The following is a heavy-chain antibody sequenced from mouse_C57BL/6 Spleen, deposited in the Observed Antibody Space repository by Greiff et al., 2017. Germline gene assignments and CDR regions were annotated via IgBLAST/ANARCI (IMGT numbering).Heavy chain of an antibody. CDR2: IDPETGGT. Sequence: VQLKQSGAELVRPGASVTLSCKASGYTFTDYEMHWVKQTPVHGLEWIGAIDPETGGTAYNQKFKGKAILTADKSSSTAYMELRSLTSEDSAVYYCTRGDGYPFAYWGQGTLVTVSA. J-gene: IGHJ3*01. CDR3: TRGDGYPFAY. D-gene: IGHD2-3*01. V-gene: IGHV1-15*01. CDR1: GYTFTDYE.